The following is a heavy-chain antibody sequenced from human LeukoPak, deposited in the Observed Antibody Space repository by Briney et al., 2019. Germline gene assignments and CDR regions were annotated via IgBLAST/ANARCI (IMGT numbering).Heavy chain of an antibody. CDR3: ARDLSIAAPGTDFDY. D-gene: IGHD6-13*01. Sequence: ASLKVSCKASGYTFTSYGISWVRQAPGQGLEWMGWINPNSGGTKYALKFQGRVTMTRDTSISTAYMELSRLTSDDTAVYYCARDLSIAAPGTDFDYWGQGTLVTVSS. CDR1: GYTFTSYG. V-gene: IGHV1-2*02. J-gene: IGHJ4*02. CDR2: INPNSGGT.